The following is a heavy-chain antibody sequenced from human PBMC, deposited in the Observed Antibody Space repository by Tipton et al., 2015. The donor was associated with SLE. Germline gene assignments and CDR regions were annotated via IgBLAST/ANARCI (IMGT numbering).Heavy chain of an antibody. J-gene: IGHJ3*02. Sequence: SLRLSCAASGFTFSSYDMHWVRQAPGKGLEWVAFIRYDGSNKYYADSVKGRFTISRDNSKNTLYLQMNSLRAEDTAVYYCAKEDSSSDAFDIWGQGTMVTVSS. CDR2: IRYDGSNK. CDR3: AKEDSSSDAFDI. D-gene: IGHD3-22*01. CDR1: GFTFSSYD. V-gene: IGHV3-30*02.